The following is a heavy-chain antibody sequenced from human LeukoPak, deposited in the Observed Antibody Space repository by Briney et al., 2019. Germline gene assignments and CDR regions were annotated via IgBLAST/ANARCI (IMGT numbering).Heavy chain of an antibody. Sequence: PSETLSLTCTVSGGSISSYYWSWIRQPPGRGLEWIGYIYYSGSTNYNPSLKSRVTISVDTSKNQFSLKLSSVTAADTAVYYCARHGGSGWYSYWGQEPWSPSPQ. CDR2: IYYSGST. J-gene: IGHJ4*01. D-gene: IGHD6-19*01. CDR1: GGSISSYY. CDR3: ARHGGSGWYSY. V-gene: IGHV4-59*08.